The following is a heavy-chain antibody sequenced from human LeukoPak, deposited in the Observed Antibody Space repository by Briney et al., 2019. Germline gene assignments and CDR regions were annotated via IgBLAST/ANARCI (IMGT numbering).Heavy chain of an antibody. CDR2: IYYSGST. CDR3: AREHGYGDYVSSYQDY. V-gene: IGHV4-39*07. CDR1: GGSISSSSYY. D-gene: IGHD4-17*01. J-gene: IGHJ4*02. Sequence: PSETLSLTCTVSGGSISSSSYYWGWIRQPPGKGLEWIGSIYYSGSTYYNPSLKSRVTISVDTSKNQFSLKLSSVTAADTAVYYCAREHGYGDYVSSYQDYWGQGTLVTVSS.